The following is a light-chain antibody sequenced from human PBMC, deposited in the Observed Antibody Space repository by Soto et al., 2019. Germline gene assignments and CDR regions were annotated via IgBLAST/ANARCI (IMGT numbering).Light chain of an antibody. CDR3: QQYNNWPFT. V-gene: IGKV3-15*01. J-gene: IGKJ3*01. CDR2: GAS. CDR1: QSISSN. Sequence: ERVMTQSPATLSVSPRERATLSCRASQSISSNLAWYQQKPGQAPRLLIYGASTRATGIPARFSASGSGTEFTLTISSLQSEDFAVYYCQQYNNWPFTFGPGTKVDIK.